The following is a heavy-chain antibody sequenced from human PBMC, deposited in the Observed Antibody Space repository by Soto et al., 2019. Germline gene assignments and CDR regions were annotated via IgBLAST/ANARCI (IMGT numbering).Heavy chain of an antibody. CDR2: IIPIFGTA. CDR3: ARGARSNFIDY. V-gene: IGHV1-69*06. Sequence: SVKVSCKASGVTFSSYAISWVRQAPGQGLEWMGGIIPIFGTANYAQKFQGRVTITADKSTSTAYMELSSLRSEDTAVYYCARGARSNFIDYWGQGTLVTVSS. J-gene: IGHJ4*02. CDR1: GVTFSSYA. D-gene: IGHD4-4*01.